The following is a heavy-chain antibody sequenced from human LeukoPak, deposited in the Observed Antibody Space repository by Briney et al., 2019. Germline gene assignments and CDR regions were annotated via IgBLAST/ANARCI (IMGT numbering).Heavy chain of an antibody. CDR1: GFTFSSYA. V-gene: IGHV3-23*01. CDR3: AKDRDFWSGYRNYYFDY. Sequence: GGSLRLSCAASGFTFSSYAMGWVRQAPGKGLEWVSAISGSGGSTYYADSVKGRFTISRDNSKNTLYLQMNSLRAEDTAVYYCAKDRDFWSGYRNYYFDYWGQGTLVTVPS. J-gene: IGHJ4*02. CDR2: ISGSGGST. D-gene: IGHD3-3*01.